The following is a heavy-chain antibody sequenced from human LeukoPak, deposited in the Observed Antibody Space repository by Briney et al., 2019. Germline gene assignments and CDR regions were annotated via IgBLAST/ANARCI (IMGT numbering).Heavy chain of an antibody. Sequence: GGSLTLSCPASGFTFSSYSMNWVRPAAAKGLDWVSSISSSSSYIYYADSVKGRFTISRDNAKNSLYLQMNSLRAEDTAVYYCARDGGNWYYDSSGFPGGYWGQGTLVTVSS. J-gene: IGHJ4*02. D-gene: IGHD3-22*01. V-gene: IGHV3-21*01. CDR3: ARDGGNWYYDSSGFPGGY. CDR2: ISSSSSYI. CDR1: GFTFSSYS.